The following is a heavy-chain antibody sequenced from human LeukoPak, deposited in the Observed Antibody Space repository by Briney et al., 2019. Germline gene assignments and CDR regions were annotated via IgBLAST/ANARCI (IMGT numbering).Heavy chain of an antibody. CDR2: IYYSGST. Sequence: SSETLSLTCTVSGGSISSGGYYWSWIRQHPGKGLEWIGYIYYSGSTYYNPSLRSRVTISVDTSKNQFSLKLSSVTAADTAVYYCAGETEAGPGGNWFDPWGQGTLVTVSS. CDR3: AGETEAGPGGNWFDP. J-gene: IGHJ5*02. D-gene: IGHD2-15*01. CDR1: GGSISSGGYY. V-gene: IGHV4-31*03.